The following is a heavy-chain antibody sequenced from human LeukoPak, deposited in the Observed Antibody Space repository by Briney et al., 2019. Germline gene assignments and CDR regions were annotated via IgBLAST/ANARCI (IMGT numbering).Heavy chain of an antibody. CDR1: GYTFTVYY. Sequence: GASVKVSCKASGYTFTVYYMHWVRQAPGQGLEWMGWINPNSGGTNYAQKFQGRVTMTRDTSISTAYMELSRLRSDDTAVYYCARARYSSGWYFDYWGQGTLVTVSS. CDR2: INPNSGGT. D-gene: IGHD6-19*01. J-gene: IGHJ4*02. CDR3: ARARYSSGWYFDY. V-gene: IGHV1-2*02.